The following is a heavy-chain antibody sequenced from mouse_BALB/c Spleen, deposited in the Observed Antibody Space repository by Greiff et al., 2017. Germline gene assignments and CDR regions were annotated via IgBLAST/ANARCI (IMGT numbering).Heavy chain of an antibody. V-gene: IGHV5-6-5*01. J-gene: IGHJ2*01. D-gene: IGHD4-1*01. Sequence: EVQLVESGGGLVKPGGSLKLSCAASGFTFSSYAMSWVRQTPEKRLEWVASISSGGSTYYPDSVKGRFTISRDNARNILYLQMSSLRSEDTAMYYCARCGTGYFDYWGQGTTLTVSS. CDR3: ARCGTGYFDY. CDR2: ISSGGST. CDR1: GFTFSSYA.